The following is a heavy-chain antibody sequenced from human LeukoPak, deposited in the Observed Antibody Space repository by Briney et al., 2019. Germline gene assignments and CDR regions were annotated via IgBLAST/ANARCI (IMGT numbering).Heavy chain of an antibody. V-gene: IGHV3-11*01. D-gene: IGHD3-3*01. CDR1: GFTFSDYY. J-gene: IGHJ6*02. CDR2: ISSSGSTI. Sequence: GGSLRLSCAASGFTFSDYYMSWIRQAPGKGLEWVSYISSSGSTIYYADSVKGRFTISRDNAKNSLYLQMNSLRAEDTAVYYCARSSRFLEWLYYYYGMDGWGQGTTGTVS. CDR3: ARSSRFLEWLYYYYGMDG.